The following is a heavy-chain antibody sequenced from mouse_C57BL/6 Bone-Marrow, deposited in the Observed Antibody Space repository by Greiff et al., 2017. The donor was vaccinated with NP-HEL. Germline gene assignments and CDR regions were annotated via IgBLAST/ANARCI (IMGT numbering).Heavy chain of an antibody. Sequence: VQLQQSGAELVMPGASVKLSCKASGYTFTSYWMHWVKQRPGQGLEWIGEIDPSDSYTNYNQKFKGKSTLTVDKSSSTAYMQLSSLTSEDSAVYYCARKDGYYLAWFAYWGQGTLVTVSA. D-gene: IGHD2-3*01. CDR1: GYTFTSYW. CDR3: ARKDGYYLAWFAY. J-gene: IGHJ3*01. V-gene: IGHV1-69*01. CDR2: IDPSDSYT.